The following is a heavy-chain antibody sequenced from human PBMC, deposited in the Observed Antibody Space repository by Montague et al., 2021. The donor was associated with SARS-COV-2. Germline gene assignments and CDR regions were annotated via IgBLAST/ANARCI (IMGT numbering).Heavy chain of an antibody. CDR3: ARTTYFDFASFHYYVMDV. CDR1: GGSINNYY. CDR2: IYYSGRT. J-gene: IGHJ6*02. V-gene: IGHV4-59*08. D-gene: IGHD3-9*01. Sequence: SETLSLTCTVSGGSINNYYWGWVRQPPGRGLEWIGYIYYSGRTEYSPSLTSRVTMSIDTSKNQFSLRLNSVTAADTAVYFCARTTYFDFASFHYYVMDVWGQGTTVTVSS.